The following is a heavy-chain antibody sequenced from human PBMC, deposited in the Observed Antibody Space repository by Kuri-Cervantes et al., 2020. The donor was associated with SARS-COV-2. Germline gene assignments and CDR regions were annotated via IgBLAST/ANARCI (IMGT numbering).Heavy chain of an antibody. V-gene: IGHV3-48*01. D-gene: IGHD3-3*01. Sequence: GESLKISCAASGFPFSSYSMNWVRQAPGKGLEWVSYISSSSRTIYYADSVKGRFTISRENAKNSLYLQMNSLRAEDTAVYYCARDDYDFWSGLPYYMDVWGKGTTVTVSS. CDR1: GFPFSSYS. CDR2: ISSSSRTI. J-gene: IGHJ6*03. CDR3: ARDDYDFWSGLPYYMDV.